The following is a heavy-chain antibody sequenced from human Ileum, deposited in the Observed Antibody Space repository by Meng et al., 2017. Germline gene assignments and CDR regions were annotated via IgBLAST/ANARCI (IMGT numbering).Heavy chain of an antibody. D-gene: IGHD7-27*01. CDR2: AGT. CDR3: ARDHWGSLDY. Sequence: QVHLQESGPGLVRPSETRSLICTVSGGSVSTSDYQWGWIRQPPGKGLEWIGYAGTNYNPSLKSRVTISVDTSKRQFSLKLTSVTAADTAVYYCARDHWGSLDYWGQGILVTVSS. V-gene: IGHV4-61*08. CDR1: GGSVSTSDYQ. J-gene: IGHJ4*02.